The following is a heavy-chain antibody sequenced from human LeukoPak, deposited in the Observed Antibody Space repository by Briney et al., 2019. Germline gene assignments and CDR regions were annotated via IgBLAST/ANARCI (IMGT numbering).Heavy chain of an antibody. CDR1: RYTLTSYY. Sequence: ASVKVSCKASRYTLTSYYMHWVRQAPGQGLEWMGIINPSGGSTSYAQKFQGRVTMTRDTSTSTVYMELSSLRSEDTAAYYCARDYADYYDSSGYRSHNWFDPWGQGTLVTVSS. CDR2: INPSGGST. V-gene: IGHV1-46*01. CDR3: ARDYADYYDSSGYRSHNWFDP. D-gene: IGHD3-22*01. J-gene: IGHJ5*02.